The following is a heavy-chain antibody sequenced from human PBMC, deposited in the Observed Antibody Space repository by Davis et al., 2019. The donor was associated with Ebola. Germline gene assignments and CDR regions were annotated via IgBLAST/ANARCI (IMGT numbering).Heavy chain of an antibody. CDR3: AKDLVGASPRGMDV. Sequence: GGSLRLSCAASGFTFSSYGMHWVRQAPGKGLEWVAVISYDGSNKYYADSVKGRFTISRDNSKNTLYLQMNSLRAEDTAVYYCAKDLVGASPRGMDVWGQGTTVAVSS. J-gene: IGHJ6*02. CDR1: GFTFSSYG. D-gene: IGHD1-26*01. CDR2: ISYDGSNK. V-gene: IGHV3-30*18.